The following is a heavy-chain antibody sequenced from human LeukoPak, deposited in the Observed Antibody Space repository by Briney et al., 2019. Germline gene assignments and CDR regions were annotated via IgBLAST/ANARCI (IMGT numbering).Heavy chain of an antibody. CDR1: SGSLSGYY. Sequence: SETLSLTCAVYSGSLSGYYWSWIRQPPGKGLEWIGEINHSGGTNYNPSLKSRVTIAVDTSKNQFSLKLTSVTAADTAVYYCARSNSIAAAGLFIDYWGQGTLVTVSS. V-gene: IGHV4-34*01. CDR2: INHSGGT. D-gene: IGHD6-13*01. J-gene: IGHJ4*02. CDR3: ARSNSIAAAGLFIDY.